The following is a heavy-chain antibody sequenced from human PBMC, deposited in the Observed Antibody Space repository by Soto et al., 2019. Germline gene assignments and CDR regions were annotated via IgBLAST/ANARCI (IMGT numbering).Heavy chain of an antibody. CDR1: GGTFSSYA. J-gene: IGHJ4*02. Sequence: QVQLVQSGAEVKKPGSSVKVSCKASGGTFSSYAISWVRQAPGQGLEWMGGIIPIFGTANYAQKFQGRVTITADESTSTAYMELSSLRSEDTAVYYCARTPPGTGTIGIVSFDYWGQGTLVTVSS. V-gene: IGHV1-69*01. CDR2: IIPIFGTA. CDR3: ARTPPGTGTIGIVSFDY. D-gene: IGHD4-17*01.